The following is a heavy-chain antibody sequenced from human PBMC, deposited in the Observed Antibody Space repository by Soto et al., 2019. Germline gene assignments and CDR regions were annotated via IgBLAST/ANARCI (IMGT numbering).Heavy chain of an antibody. CDR1: GYTFTGYY. CDR3: AREVGGGRQYYFDS. V-gene: IGHV1-2*02. Sequence: SVKVSCKASGYTFTGYYIHWVRQAPGQGLEWMGWTNPSNGGTNYAQKFQGRVTMTRDTSLSIGYMELTTLRSDDTAVFYCAREVGGGRQYYFDSWGLGTLVTVSA. CDR2: TNPSNGGT. J-gene: IGHJ4*02. D-gene: IGHD3-16*01.